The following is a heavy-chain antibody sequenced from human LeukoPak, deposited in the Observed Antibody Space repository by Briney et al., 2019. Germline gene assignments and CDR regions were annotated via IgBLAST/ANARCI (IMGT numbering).Heavy chain of an antibody. CDR3: ARERARDGNYHFDY. Sequence: GGSLRLSCAASGFTYSSYAMSWVRQAPGKGLEWVSAISGSGGSTYYADSVKGRFTISRDNSKNSLYLQMNSLRAEDTAVYYCARERARDGNYHFDYWGQGTLVTVSS. J-gene: IGHJ4*02. CDR1: GFTYSSYA. CDR2: ISGSGGST. V-gene: IGHV3-23*01. D-gene: IGHD5-24*01.